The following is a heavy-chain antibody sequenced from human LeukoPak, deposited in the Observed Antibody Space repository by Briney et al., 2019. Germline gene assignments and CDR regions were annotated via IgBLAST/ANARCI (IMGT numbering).Heavy chain of an antibody. V-gene: IGHV3-7*01. Sequence: GGSLRLSCAASGFTFSSYWMNWVRQAPGKGLEWVANIKQDGSETYYVDSVKGRFTISRDNAKNSLYLQMNSLRAEDTAVYYCARRYSSGSLDYWGQGTLVTVSS. J-gene: IGHJ4*02. CDR3: ARRYSSGSLDY. D-gene: IGHD6-25*01. CDR2: IKQDGSET. CDR1: GFTFSSYW.